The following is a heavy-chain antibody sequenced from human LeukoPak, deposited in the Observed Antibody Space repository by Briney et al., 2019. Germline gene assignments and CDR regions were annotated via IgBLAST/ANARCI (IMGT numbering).Heavy chain of an antibody. CDR3: ARDNSGSYYGFDY. CDR1: GGSISSSSYY. D-gene: IGHD1-26*01. Sequence: SETLSLTCTVSGGSISSSSYYWGWIRQPPGKGLEWIGYIYYSGSTNYNPSLKSRVTISVDTSKNQFSLKLSSVTAADTAVYYCARDNSGSYYGFDYWGQGTLVTVSS. CDR2: IYYSGST. J-gene: IGHJ4*02. V-gene: IGHV4-61*05.